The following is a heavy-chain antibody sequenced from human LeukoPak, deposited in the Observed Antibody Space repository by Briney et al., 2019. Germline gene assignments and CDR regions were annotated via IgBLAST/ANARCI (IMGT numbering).Heavy chain of an antibody. Sequence: PGGSLRLSCAASGFTFSSYGMTWVRQAPGKGLDWVSAISGSGGSTYYADSVKGRFTISRDNSKNTLYLQMNSLRAEDTAVYYCTTDFGGYCSGGSCDHAFDIWGQGTMVTVSS. D-gene: IGHD2-15*01. CDR3: TTDFGGYCSGGSCDHAFDI. J-gene: IGHJ3*02. CDR1: GFTFSSYG. V-gene: IGHV3-23*01. CDR2: ISGSGGST.